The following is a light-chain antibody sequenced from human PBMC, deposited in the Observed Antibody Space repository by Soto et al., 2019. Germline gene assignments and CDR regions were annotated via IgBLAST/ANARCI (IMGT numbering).Light chain of an antibody. V-gene: IGKV3-20*01. CDR2: GPS. J-gene: IGKJ1*01. CDR3: QQYGNSPT. Sequence: EIVFTQSPGTLSLSPGERATLSCRASQSVSSSHLAWYQQKPGQAPRLLIFGPSNRATGIPDRFSGSGSGTDFTLTISRLEPEDFAVYYCQQYGNSPTFGQGTE. CDR1: QSVSSSH.